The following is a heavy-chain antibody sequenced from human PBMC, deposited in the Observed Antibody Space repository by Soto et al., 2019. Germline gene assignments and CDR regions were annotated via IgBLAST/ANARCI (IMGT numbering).Heavy chain of an antibody. V-gene: IGHV2-5*02. CDR3: AHRRIVGTSNWFDP. J-gene: IGHJ5*02. CDR1: GFSLSTSGVG. Sequence: QITLKESGPTLVKPTQTLTLTCTFSGFSLSTSGVGVGWIRQPPGKALEWLALIYWDDVQRYSPSLKSRLSTTKDTSKTQVVLTMTTMDPVDTATYYCAHRRIVGTSNWFDPWGQGTLVTVSS. D-gene: IGHD2-21*01. CDR2: IYWDDVQ.